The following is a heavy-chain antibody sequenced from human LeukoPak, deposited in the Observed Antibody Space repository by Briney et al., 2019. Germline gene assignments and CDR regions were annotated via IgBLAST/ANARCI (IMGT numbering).Heavy chain of an antibody. V-gene: IGHV1-2*02. D-gene: IGHD3-10*01. CDR2: INPNSGGT. J-gene: IGHJ4*02. CDR1: GYTFTGYY. CDR3: ARVAPGVRGVTFDY. Sequence: ASVKVSCKASGYTFTGYYMHWVRQAPGQGLEWMGWINPNSGGTNYAQKFQGRVTMTRDTSISTAYMELGRLRSDDTAVYYCARVAPGVRGVTFDYWGQGTLVTVSS.